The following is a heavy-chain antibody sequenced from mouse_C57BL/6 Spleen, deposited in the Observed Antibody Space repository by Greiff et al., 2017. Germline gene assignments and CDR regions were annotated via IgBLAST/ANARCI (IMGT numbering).Heavy chain of an antibody. CDR2: IYPGDGAT. CDR3: ASSYSNYAYYAMDY. CDR1: GYAFSSSW. Sequence: VQLQESGPELVKPGASVKISCKASGYAFSSSWMNWVKQRPGKGLEWIGRIYPGDGATNYTGKFKGKATLTADKSSSTAYMQLSSLTSEDSAVYFCASSYSNYAYYAMDYWGQGTSVTVSA. D-gene: IGHD2-5*01. V-gene: IGHV1-82*01. J-gene: IGHJ4*01.